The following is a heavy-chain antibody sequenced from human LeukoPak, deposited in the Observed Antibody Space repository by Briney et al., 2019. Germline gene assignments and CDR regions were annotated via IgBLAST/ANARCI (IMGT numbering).Heavy chain of an antibody. J-gene: IGHJ4*02. CDR2: INHSGST. CDR1: GGSFSGYY. V-gene: IGHV4-34*01. D-gene: IGHD3-16*02. CDR3: ARELSYYDYVWGSYRSYYFDY. Sequence: KPSETLSLTCAVYGGSFSGYYWSWIRQPPGKGLEWIGEINHSGSTNYNPSLKSRVTISVDTSKNQFSLKLSSVTAADTAVYYCARELSYYDYVWGSYRSYYFDYWGQGTLVIVSS.